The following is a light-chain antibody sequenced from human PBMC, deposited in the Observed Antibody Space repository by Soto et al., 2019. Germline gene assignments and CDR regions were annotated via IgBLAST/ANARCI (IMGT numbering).Light chain of an antibody. CDR2: LNSDGSH. J-gene: IGLJ1*01. V-gene: IGLV4-69*01. CDR3: QALGTGIQV. Sequence: QLVLTQSPSASASLGASVKLTCTLSSGHSSYAIAWHQQQPEKGPRYLMKLNSDGSHSKGDGIPDRFSGSSSGAERYLTISSRQSEDESDYYCQALGTGIQVFGTGTKVTVL. CDR1: SGHSSYA.